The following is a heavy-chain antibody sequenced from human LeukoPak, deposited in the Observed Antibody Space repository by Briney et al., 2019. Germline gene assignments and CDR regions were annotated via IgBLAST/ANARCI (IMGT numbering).Heavy chain of an antibody. Sequence: ASVKVSFKASGYTFTGYYMHWVRQAPGQGLEWMGWINPNSGGTNYAQKFQGRVTMTRDTSISTAYMELSRLRSDDTAVYYCARDLGELLPARNWGQGTLVTVSS. CDR2: INPNSGGT. D-gene: IGHD1-26*01. CDR3: ARDLGELLPARN. CDR1: GYTFTGYY. J-gene: IGHJ4*02. V-gene: IGHV1-2*02.